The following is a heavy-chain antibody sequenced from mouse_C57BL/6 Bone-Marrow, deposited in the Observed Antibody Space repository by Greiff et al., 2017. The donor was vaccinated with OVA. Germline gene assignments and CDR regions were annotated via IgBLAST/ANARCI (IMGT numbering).Heavy chain of an antibody. Sequence: VQLQQPGTELVKPGASVKLSCKASGYTFPSYWMHWVKQRPGQGLEWIGNINPRNGGTTSNEKFKSKATLTVDKSSSTAYMQLSSRTSEDAAVYYCARTGYYGSSRYFDYWGQGTTLTVSS. D-gene: IGHD1-1*01. CDR1: GYTFPSYW. CDR2: INPRNGGT. CDR3: ARTGYYGSSRYFDY. V-gene: IGHV1-53*01. J-gene: IGHJ2*01.